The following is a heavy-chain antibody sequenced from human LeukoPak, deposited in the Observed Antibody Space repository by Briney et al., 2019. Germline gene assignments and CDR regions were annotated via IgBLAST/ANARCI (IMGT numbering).Heavy chain of an antibody. J-gene: IGHJ6*02. CDR2: INTGNGNT. D-gene: IGHD5-12*01. CDR3: ARNRVGPSGYDYWNYGMDV. CDR1: GYTFTSYA. V-gene: IGHV1-3*04. Sequence: ASVKVSCKASGYTFTSYAMHWVRQAPGQRLECMGWINTGNGNTKYSQKFQGRVTITRDTSASTAYMDLSSLRSEDTAVYYCARNRVGPSGYDYWNYGMDVWGQGTTVTVSS.